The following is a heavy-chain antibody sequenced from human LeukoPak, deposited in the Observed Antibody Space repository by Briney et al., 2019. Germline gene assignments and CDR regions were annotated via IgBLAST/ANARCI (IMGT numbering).Heavy chain of an antibody. V-gene: IGHV3-30-3*01. CDR2: ISYDGSNK. J-gene: IGHJ6*02. Sequence: GGSLRLSCAASGFTFSSYAMHWVRQAPGKGLEWVAVISYDGSNKYYADSVKGRFTISRDNSKNTLYLQMNSLRAEDTAVYYCASNYYDSSGYYWAPYYYYGMDVWDQGTTVTVSS. CDR1: GFTFSSYA. CDR3: ASNYYDSSGYYWAPYYYYGMDV. D-gene: IGHD3-22*01.